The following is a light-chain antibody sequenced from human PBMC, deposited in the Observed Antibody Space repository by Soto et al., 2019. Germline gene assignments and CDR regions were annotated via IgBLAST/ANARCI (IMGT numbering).Light chain of an antibody. V-gene: IGLV3-1*01. Sequence: SYELTQPPSVSVSPGQTASITCSGDKLGDRYASWYQQKPGQSPVLVIYQDTKRPSGIPERFSGSNSGNTATLTISGSQAVDEADYYCQAWDNRTSYVFGTGTKLTVL. J-gene: IGLJ1*01. CDR1: KLGDRY. CDR3: QAWDNRTSYV. CDR2: QDT.